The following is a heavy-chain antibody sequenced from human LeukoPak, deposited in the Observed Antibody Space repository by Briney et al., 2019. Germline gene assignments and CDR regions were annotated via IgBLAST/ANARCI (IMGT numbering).Heavy chain of an antibody. J-gene: IGHJ4*02. V-gene: IGHV3-23*01. D-gene: IGHD4-11*01. CDR2: IGAGGTFT. CDR3: AKDLDYTTYGYYLDY. Sequence: GGSLRLSCTASGFTFSSYAMNWVRQAPGRGLEWVSGIGAGGTFTYYADSVKGRFSIFRDNSRNTLYLQMNSLRADDTAVYYCAKDLDYTTYGYYLDYWGQGTLVTVSS. CDR1: GFTFSSYA.